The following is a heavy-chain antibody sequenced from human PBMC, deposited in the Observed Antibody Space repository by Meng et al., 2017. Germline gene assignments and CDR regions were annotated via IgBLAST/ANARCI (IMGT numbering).Heavy chain of an antibody. CDR2: IYYSGST. Sequence: QLPWAEAGPGLVKPSQTLSLPCTVSGGSISSVGYYWSWIRQHPGKGLEWIGYIYYSGSTYYNPSLKSRVTISVDTSKNQFSLKLSSVTAADTAVYYCAGERGYSYGYVYWGQGTLVTVSS. CDR1: GGSISSVGYY. V-gene: IGHV4-31*02. D-gene: IGHD5-18*01. J-gene: IGHJ4*02. CDR3: AGERGYSYGYVY.